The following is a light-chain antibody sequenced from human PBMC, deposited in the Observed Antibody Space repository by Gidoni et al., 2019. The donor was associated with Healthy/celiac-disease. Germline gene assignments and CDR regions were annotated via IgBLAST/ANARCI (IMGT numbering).Light chain of an antibody. CDR1: QDISNY. CDR2: DAS. V-gene: IGKV1-33*01. J-gene: IGKJ4*01. CDR3: QQYDNLPRT. Sequence: IHMTQSPSSLSASVGDRVTITCQASQDISNYLNWYQQKPGKAPKLLIYDASNLETGAPSRFSGSGSGTDFTFTISSLQPEDIATYYCQQYDNLPRTFGGGTKVEIK.